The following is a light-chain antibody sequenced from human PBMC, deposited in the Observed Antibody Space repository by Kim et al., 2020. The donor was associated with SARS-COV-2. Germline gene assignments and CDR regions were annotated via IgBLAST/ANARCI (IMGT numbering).Light chain of an antibody. CDR2: GAS. V-gene: IGKV3-20*01. Sequence: PGERATLSCRASQSVSSSYLAWYQQKPGQAPRLLIYGASSRATGIPDRFSGSGSGTDFTLTISRLEPEDFAVYYCQQYGSSPRTFGQGTKVDIK. CDR1: QSVSSSY. J-gene: IGKJ1*01. CDR3: QQYGSSPRT.